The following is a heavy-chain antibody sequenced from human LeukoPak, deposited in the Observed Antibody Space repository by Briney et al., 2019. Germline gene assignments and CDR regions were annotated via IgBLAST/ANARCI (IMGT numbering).Heavy chain of an antibody. D-gene: IGHD6-19*01. CDR2: IYTSGST. J-gene: IGHJ3*02. CDR3: ARFSPRGAVAAFDAFDI. Sequence: NPSETLSLTCTVSGGSISSYYWSWIRQPAGKGLEWIGRIYTSGSTNYNPSLKSRVTMSVDTSKNQFSLKLSSVTAADTAVYYCARFSPRGAVAAFDAFDIWGQGTMVTASS. V-gene: IGHV4-4*07. CDR1: GGSISSYY.